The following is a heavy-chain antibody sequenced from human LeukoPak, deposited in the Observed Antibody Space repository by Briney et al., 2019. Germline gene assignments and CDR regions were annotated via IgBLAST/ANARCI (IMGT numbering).Heavy chain of an antibody. Sequence: GGSLRLSCAASGFTFSSYSMNWVRQAPGKGPEWVSGISGSGGNTYYADSVKGRFTISRDNSQNTLYLQMNTLRAEDTAVYYCAKVVSGYHFDYWGQGTLDTVSS. CDR3: AKVVSGYHFDY. CDR2: ISGSGGNT. CDR1: GFTFSSYS. J-gene: IGHJ4*02. V-gene: IGHV3-23*01. D-gene: IGHD5-12*01.